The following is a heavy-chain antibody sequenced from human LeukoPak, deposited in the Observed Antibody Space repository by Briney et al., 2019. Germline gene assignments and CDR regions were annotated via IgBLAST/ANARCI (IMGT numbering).Heavy chain of an antibody. D-gene: IGHD5-24*01. CDR1: GFTFSSYA. V-gene: IGHV3-23*01. CDR3: AKDQVATTSLCD. Sequence: PGGSLRLSCAASGFTFSSYAMSWVSQAPGKGLEWVSAISGSGGSTYYADSVKGRFTISRDNSKNTLYLQMNSLRAEATAVYYSAKDQVATTSLCDCGQGALVTVSS. CDR2: ISGSGGST. J-gene: IGHJ4*02.